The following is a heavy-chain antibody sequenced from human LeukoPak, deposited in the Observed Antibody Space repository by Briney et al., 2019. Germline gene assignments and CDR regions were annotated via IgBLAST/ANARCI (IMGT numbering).Heavy chain of an antibody. CDR3: AAQQSQWLVGDNCFDP. D-gene: IGHD6-19*01. V-gene: IGHV3-23*01. CDR2: ISASGTST. Sequence: GGSLRLSCAASEFTLSRYAMSWVRQTPGKGLEWVSAISASGTSTDYADSVKGRFTISRDNSKNTLYLQMNSLRAEDTAIYYCAAQQSQWLVGDNCFDPGAQET. J-gene: IGHJ5*02. CDR1: EFTLSRYA.